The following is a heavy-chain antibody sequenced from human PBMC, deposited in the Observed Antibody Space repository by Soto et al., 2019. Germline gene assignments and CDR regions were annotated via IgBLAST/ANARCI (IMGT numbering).Heavy chain of an antibody. CDR1: GYSFTSYW. CDR2: IYPGDSDT. CDR3: ARHGGAIVVVPAAYTYYYGMDV. D-gene: IGHD2-2*01. J-gene: IGHJ6*02. Sequence: PVESLKPSCQGSGYSFTSYWIGWVGQMPGKGLEWMGIIYPGDSDTRYSPSFQGQVTISADKSISTAYLQWSSLKASDTAMYYCARHGGAIVVVPAAYTYYYGMDVWGQGTTVTVYS. V-gene: IGHV5-51*01.